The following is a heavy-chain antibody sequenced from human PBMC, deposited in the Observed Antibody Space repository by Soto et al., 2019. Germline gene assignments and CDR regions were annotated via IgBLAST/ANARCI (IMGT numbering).Heavy chain of an antibody. Sequence: EVQLLESGGGLVQPGGSLRLSCAASGFTFSSYAMSWVRQAPGKGLEWVSTISGSGGSTYYADSVKGRFTISRDNSKNTLYLQMNSLRAEDTAVYYCAKDRSWGSDPILFDYWGQGTLVTVSS. J-gene: IGHJ4*02. D-gene: IGHD6-25*01. CDR1: GFTFSSYA. CDR3: AKDRSWGSDPILFDY. V-gene: IGHV3-23*01. CDR2: ISGSGGST.